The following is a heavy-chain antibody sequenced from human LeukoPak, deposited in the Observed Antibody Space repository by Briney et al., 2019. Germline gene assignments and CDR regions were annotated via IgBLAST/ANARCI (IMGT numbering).Heavy chain of an antibody. J-gene: IGHJ5*02. Sequence: PSETLSLTCTVSGGSISSYYWSWIRQPPGKGLEWIGYIYTSGSTYYNPSLKSRVTISVDTSKNQFSLKLSSVTAADTAVYYCARLGSSWYFWFDPWGQGTLVTVSS. CDR3: ARLGSSWYFWFDP. CDR2: IYTSGST. CDR1: GGSISSYY. V-gene: IGHV4-4*09. D-gene: IGHD6-13*01.